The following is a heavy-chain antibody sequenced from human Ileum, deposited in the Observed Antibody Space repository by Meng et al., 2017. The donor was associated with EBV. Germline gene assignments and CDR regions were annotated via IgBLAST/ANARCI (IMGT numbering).Heavy chain of an antibody. V-gene: IGHV3-15*01. D-gene: IGHD2-21*01. CDR3: TTYLAVAITNPGWN. CDR2: SKSKADGGTT. Sequence: GEVATAGGSVGSPGGSLRLFGAALGFTVNNAWMHWARQAPGKGLECVGRSKSKADGGTTDYAAPVEGRFAISRDDSKNTVYLQMNSLKTEDTAIYYCTTYLAVAITNPGWNWGQGTLVTVSS. J-gene: IGHJ4*02. CDR1: GFTVNNAW.